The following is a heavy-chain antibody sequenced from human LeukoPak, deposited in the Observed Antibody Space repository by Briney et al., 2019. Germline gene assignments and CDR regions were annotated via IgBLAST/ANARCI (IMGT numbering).Heavy chain of an antibody. Sequence: PGGSLRLSCAASGFTFSSYAMTWVRQAPGKGLEWVANIKQDGSEKYYVDSVKGRFTISRDNAKNSLYLQMNSLRAEDTAVYYCARDFHRRYYDSSGYNAFDIWGQGTMVTVSS. V-gene: IGHV3-7*01. J-gene: IGHJ3*02. CDR3: ARDFHRRYYDSSGYNAFDI. CDR2: IKQDGSEK. CDR1: GFTFSSYA. D-gene: IGHD3-22*01.